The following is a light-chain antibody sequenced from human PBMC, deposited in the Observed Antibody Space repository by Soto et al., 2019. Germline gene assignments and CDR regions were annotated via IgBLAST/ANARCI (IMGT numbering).Light chain of an antibody. J-gene: IGKJ1*01. CDR3: QQYGSSPWT. CDR1: QGITSW. CDR2: GAS. Sequence: DVQMTQSPSYVSASVGDTFTITCRASQGITSWLAWYQQKPGKAPKLLXYGASSLQNGVPSRFRGRGSGTDFTLTISRLEPEDFAVYYCQQYGSSPWTFGQGTKVDIK. V-gene: IGKV1-12*01.